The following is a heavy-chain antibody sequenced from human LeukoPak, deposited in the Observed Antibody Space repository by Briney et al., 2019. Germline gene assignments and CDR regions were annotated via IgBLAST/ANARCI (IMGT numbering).Heavy chain of an antibody. Sequence: GGSLRLSCAASGFTLDNYWMNWVRQAPGKGLEWVANMVDDGNKKNYVDSVKGRFTISRDNGKNPLYLQRNSLRVEDTAVYFRARGRGIALWGQGTLVTVSS. CDR3: ARGRGIAL. J-gene: IGHJ4*02. CDR2: MVDDGNKK. D-gene: IGHD6-13*01. CDR1: GFTLDNYW. V-gene: IGHV3-7*01.